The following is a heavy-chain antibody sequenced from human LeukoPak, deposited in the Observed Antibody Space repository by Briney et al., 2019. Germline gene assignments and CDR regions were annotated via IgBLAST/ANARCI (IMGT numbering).Heavy chain of an antibody. Sequence: SVKVSCKASGGTFSSYAISWVRQAPGQGLEWMGGIIPIFGTANYAQKFQGRVTITADKSTSTAYMELSSLRSEDTAVYYCARTASPQYYYGSSGYLGYWGQGTLVTVSS. J-gene: IGHJ4*02. V-gene: IGHV1-69*06. CDR2: IIPIFGTA. D-gene: IGHD3-22*01. CDR1: GGTFSSYA. CDR3: ARTASPQYYYGSSGYLGY.